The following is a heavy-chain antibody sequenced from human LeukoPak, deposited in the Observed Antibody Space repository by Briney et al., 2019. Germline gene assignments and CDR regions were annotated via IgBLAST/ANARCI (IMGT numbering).Heavy chain of an antibody. CDR1: GGSFSGYY. D-gene: IGHD6-6*01. Sequence: SETLSLTCAVYGGSFSGYYWSWIRQPPGKGLEWIGEINHSGSTNYNPSLKSRVTISVDTSKNQFSLKLSSVTAADTAVYYCARGEQLGNFDYWGQGTLVTVSS. J-gene: IGHJ4*02. CDR2: INHSGST. CDR3: ARGEQLGNFDY. V-gene: IGHV4-34*01.